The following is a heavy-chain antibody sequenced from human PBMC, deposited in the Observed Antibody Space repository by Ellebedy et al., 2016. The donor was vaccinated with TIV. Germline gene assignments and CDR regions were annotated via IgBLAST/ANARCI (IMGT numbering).Heavy chain of an antibody. CDR2: INPSGGST. Sequence: AASVKVSCRASGYTFTSYYMHWVRQAPGQGLEWMGIINPSGGSTSYAQKFQGRVTMTRDTSTSTVYMELSSLRSEDTAVYYCARDIGFGESVAKYYYYGMDVWGQGTTVTVSS. CDR1: GYTFTSYY. J-gene: IGHJ6*02. V-gene: IGHV1-46*01. D-gene: IGHD3-10*01. CDR3: ARDIGFGESVAKYYYYGMDV.